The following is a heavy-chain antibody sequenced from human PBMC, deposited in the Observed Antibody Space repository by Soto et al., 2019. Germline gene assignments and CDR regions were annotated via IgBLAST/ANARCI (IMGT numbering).Heavy chain of an antibody. Sequence: SETLSLTCAVSGYSISSSNWWGWIRQPPGKGLEWIGNIHYSGSTYYDSSLKSRVTISVDTSKNQFSLKLSSVTAADTAVYYCASQHYYDSSGYYVVYWGQGTLVTVSS. V-gene: IGHV4-28*01. CDR2: IHYSGST. CDR1: GYSISSSNW. D-gene: IGHD3-22*01. CDR3: ASQHYYDSSGYYVVY. J-gene: IGHJ4*02.